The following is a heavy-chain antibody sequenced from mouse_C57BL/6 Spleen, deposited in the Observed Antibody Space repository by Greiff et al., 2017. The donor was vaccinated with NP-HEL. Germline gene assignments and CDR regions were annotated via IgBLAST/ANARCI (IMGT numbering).Heavy chain of an antibody. CDR1: GYTFTSYW. CDR3: ARWGIGSSPWYFDV. V-gene: IGHV1-55*01. Sequence: VQLQQPGAELVKPGASVKMSCKASGYTFTSYWITWVKQRPGQGLEWIGDIYPGSGSTNYNEKFKGKATLTVDTSSSTAYMQLSSLTSEDSAVYYGARWGIGSSPWYFDVWGTGTTVTVAS. D-gene: IGHD1-1*01. J-gene: IGHJ1*03. CDR2: IYPGSGST.